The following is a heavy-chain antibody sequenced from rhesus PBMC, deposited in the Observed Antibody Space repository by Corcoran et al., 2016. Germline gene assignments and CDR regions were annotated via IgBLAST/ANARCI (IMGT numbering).Heavy chain of an antibody. CDR3: ARRVLTAPLLDY. J-gene: IGHJ4*01. CDR2: IYGSSGST. CDR1: GGSISGGYD. D-gene: IGHD2-15*01. V-gene: IGHV4-76*01. Sequence: QVQLQESGPGLVKPSETLSLTCAVSGGSISGGYDWRWIRQPPGKGLEGIGYIYGSSGSTNYNPSLKNRFTISKDTSKSQFSLKLSSVTAADTAVYYCARRVLTAPLLDYWGQGVLVTVSS.